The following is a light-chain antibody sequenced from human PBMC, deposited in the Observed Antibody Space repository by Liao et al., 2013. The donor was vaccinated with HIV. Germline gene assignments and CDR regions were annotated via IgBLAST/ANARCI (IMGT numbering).Light chain of an antibody. CDR1: SIGSKS. Sequence: SYELTQPSSLSVAPGKTARMTCGGNSIGSKSVHWYQQKPGQAPVLVISHDTDRPSGIPARFSASNSGNTATLTISRVEAGDEADYYCQVWDSSSDQGVFGSGTKLTVL. CDR3: QVWDSSSDQGV. J-gene: IGLJ1*01. CDR2: HDT. V-gene: IGLV3-21*01.